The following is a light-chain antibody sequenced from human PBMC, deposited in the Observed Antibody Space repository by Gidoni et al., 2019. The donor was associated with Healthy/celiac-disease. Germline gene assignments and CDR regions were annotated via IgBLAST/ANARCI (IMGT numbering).Light chain of an antibody. J-gene: IGKJ4*02. CDR3: QQYNNWPPLT. Sequence: EIVMTQSPATLSVSPGERATLSCRASQSVSSILAWYQQKPGQAPRLLLYGASTRSPGIPARFSGSGSGTEFTLTTSSLQSEDFAVEYCQQYNNWPPLTFGGGTKVEIK. CDR1: QSVSSI. CDR2: GAS. V-gene: IGKV3-15*01.